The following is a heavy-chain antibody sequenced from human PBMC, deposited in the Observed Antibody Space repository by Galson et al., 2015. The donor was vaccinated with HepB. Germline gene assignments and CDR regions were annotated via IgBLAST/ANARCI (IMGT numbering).Heavy chain of an antibody. CDR3: ARGKGDVHLDY. CDR2: FHYSGST. D-gene: IGHD2-21*02. Sequence: LSLTCTVSGDSISSYYWSWIRQPPGKGLECIGYFHYSGSTNYNPSLKSRITISVDTSKNQFSLKLSSVTAADTAVYYCARGKGDVHLDYWGQGTLVTVSS. CDR1: GDSISSYY. J-gene: IGHJ4*02. V-gene: IGHV4-59*01.